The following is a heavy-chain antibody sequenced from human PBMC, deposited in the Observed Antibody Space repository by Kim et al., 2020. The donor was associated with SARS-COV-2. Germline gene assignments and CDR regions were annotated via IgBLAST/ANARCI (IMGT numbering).Heavy chain of an antibody. CDR2: IYYSGST. V-gene: IGHV4-59*13. J-gene: IGHJ6*02. Sequence: SETLSLTCTVSGGSISSYYWSWLRQPPGKGLEWIGYIYYSGSTNYNPSLKSRVTISVDTSKNQFSLKLSSVTAADTAVYYCARSSGYYFPYYYYYGMDVWGQGTTVTVSS. CDR1: GGSISSYY. CDR3: ARSSGYYFPYYYYYGMDV. D-gene: IGHD3-22*01.